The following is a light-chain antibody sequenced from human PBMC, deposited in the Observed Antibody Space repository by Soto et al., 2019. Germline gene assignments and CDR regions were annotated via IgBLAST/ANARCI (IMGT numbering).Light chain of an antibody. CDR1: SSDVGGYNY. CDR3: SSYRSSSPVV. CDR2: DVS. V-gene: IGLV2-14*01. Sequence: QSALTQPASVSGSPGQSITISCTGTSSDVGGYNYVSWYQQHPGKAPKLMIYDVSNRPSGVSNRFSGSKSGNTASLTISGLQAEDAADFCCSSYRSSSPVVFGGGTKLTVL. J-gene: IGLJ2*01.